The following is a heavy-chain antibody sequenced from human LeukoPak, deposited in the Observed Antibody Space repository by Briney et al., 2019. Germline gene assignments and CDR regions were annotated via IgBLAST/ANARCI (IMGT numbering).Heavy chain of an antibody. V-gene: IGHV3-23*01. J-gene: IGHJ4*02. CDR2: IDGSGGST. D-gene: IGHD5-12*01. Sequence: GGSLRLSCAASGFTFSNYAMSWFRQAPGRGLEWVSAIDGSGGSTYYADSVKGRFTISRDNSKNTLYLQMNSLRAEDTAIYYCAKDRRLPWDYFDSWGQGTLVTVSS. CDR3: AKDRRLPWDYFDS. CDR1: GFTFSNYA.